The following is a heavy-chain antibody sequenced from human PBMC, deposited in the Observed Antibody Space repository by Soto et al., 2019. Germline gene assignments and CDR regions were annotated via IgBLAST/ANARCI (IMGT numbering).Heavy chain of an antibody. V-gene: IGHV3-30-3*01. CDR3: ARDGPYSSSYYYYYGMDV. D-gene: IGHD6-6*01. CDR1: GFTFSSYA. J-gene: IGHJ6*02. Sequence: PGGSLRLSCAASGFTFSSYAMHWVRQAPGKGLEWVAVISYDGSNKYYADSVKGRFTISRDNSKNTLYLQMNSLRAEDTAVYYCARDGPYSSSYYYYYGMDVWGQGTTVTVSS. CDR2: ISYDGSNK.